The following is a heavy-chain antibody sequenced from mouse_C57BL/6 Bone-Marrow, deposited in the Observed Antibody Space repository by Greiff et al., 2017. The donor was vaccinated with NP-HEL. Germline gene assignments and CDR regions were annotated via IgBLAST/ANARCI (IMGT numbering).Heavy chain of an antibody. D-gene: IGHD2-5*01. CDR1: GYTFTSYW. Sequence: QVQLQQPGTELVKPGASGYTFTSYWMHWVKQRPGQGLEWIGNINPSNGGTNYNEKFKSKATLTVDKSSSTAYMQLSSLTSEDSAVYYCARSYSNYLSWFAYWGQGTLVTVSA. CDR3: ARSYSNYLSWFAY. V-gene: IGHV1-53*01. CDR2: INPSNGGT. J-gene: IGHJ3*01.